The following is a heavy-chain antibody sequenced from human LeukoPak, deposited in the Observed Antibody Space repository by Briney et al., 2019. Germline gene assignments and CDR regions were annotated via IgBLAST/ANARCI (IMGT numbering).Heavy chain of an antibody. D-gene: IGHD6-19*01. CDR3: ARRHGIAVAGTSFDY. Sequence: SETLSLTCTVSGGSISSRSYRWGWIRQPPGKGLEWIGSIYYSGSTYYNPSLKSRVTISVDTSKNQFSLKLSSVTAADTAVYYCARRHGIAVAGTSFDYWGQGTLVTVSS. V-gene: IGHV4-39*01. J-gene: IGHJ4*02. CDR1: GGSISSRSYR. CDR2: IYYSGST.